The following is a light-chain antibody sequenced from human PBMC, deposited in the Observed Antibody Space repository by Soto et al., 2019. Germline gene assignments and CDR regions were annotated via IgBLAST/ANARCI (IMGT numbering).Light chain of an antibody. Sequence: EIVITQSPATLSLSPGDRATLSCRASQSVSSSLAWYQQIPGQAPRLLIYDASTRATGIPARFGGSGSGTEVILPISSLQSEDFAVYYCQQYNNRPPLTFGGGTKVELK. CDR2: DAS. J-gene: IGKJ4*01. CDR3: QQYNNRPPLT. CDR1: QSVSSS. V-gene: IGKV3-15*01.